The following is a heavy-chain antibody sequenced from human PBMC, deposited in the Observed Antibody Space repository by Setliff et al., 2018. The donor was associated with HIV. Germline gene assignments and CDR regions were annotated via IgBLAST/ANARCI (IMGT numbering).Heavy chain of an antibody. D-gene: IGHD1-26*01. Sequence: SETLSLTCAVHGGSFSDYYWTGIRQPPGKGLEWIGEIKHSGSTNYNPSLKSRVTISVDTAKNQFSLNLTSVTAADTAVYYCARGGFKWSGSYADYWGQGTLVTVSS. V-gene: IGHV4-34*01. J-gene: IGHJ4*02. CDR1: GGSFSDYY. CDR3: ARGGFKWSGSYADY. CDR2: IKHSGST.